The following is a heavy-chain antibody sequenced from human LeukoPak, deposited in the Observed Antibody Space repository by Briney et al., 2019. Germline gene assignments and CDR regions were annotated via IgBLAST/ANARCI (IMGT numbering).Heavy chain of an antibody. CDR2: IKQDGSDK. J-gene: IGHJ5*02. D-gene: IGHD2-15*01. V-gene: IGHV3-7*01. Sequence: GGSLRLSCAASGFTFSTFWMSWVRQAPGKGLEWVANIKQDGSDKYYVDSVKGRFTISRDNAKNSLYLQMNSLRAEDTAVYYCARDQVVAATPPWFDPWGQGTLVTVSS. CDR1: GFTFSTFW. CDR3: ARDQVVAATPPWFDP.